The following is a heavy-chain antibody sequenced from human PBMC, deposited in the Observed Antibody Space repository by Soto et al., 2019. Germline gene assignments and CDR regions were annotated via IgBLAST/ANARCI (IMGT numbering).Heavy chain of an antibody. CDR2: ISSSSSYI. Sequence: EVQLVESGGGLVKPGGSLRLSCAASGFTFSSYSMNWVRQAPGQGLEWVSSISSSSSYIYYADSVKGRFTISRDNAKNSLYLQRNSLRAEDTAVYYCARSFPDIAVVPAAPPDAFDIWGQGTMVTVSS. D-gene: IGHD2-2*01. J-gene: IGHJ3*02. CDR3: ARSFPDIAVVPAAPPDAFDI. V-gene: IGHV3-21*01. CDR1: GFTFSSYS.